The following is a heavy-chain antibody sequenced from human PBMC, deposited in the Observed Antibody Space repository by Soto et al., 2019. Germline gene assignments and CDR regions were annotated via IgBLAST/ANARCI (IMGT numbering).Heavy chain of an antibody. CDR2: ISAYNGNT. J-gene: IGHJ6*02. D-gene: IGHD1-26*01. CDR1: GYTFTSYG. V-gene: IGHV1-18*04. Sequence: QVQLVQSGAEVKKPGASVKVSCKASGYTFTSYGISWVRQAPGQGLEWMGWISAYNGNTNYAQKLQGRVTMTTDTSTSTAYMELRSLRSDDTAVYYCARVGVGATTSSYYYYYGMDVWGQGTTVTVSS. CDR3: ARVGVGATTSSYYYYYGMDV.